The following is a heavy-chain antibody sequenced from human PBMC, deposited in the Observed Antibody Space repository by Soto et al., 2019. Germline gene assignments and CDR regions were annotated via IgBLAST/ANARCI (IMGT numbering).Heavy chain of an antibody. D-gene: IGHD2-8*02. CDR3: AKATATGGGAFEI. CDR1: GFFCSSYD. Sequence: PGGSLSLSCAASGFFCSSYDMSWVRQTPGKGLEWVSTILVDGRTFYVESVKGRFTISRDSSQNTVYLQMNSLTVGDTALYYCAKATATGGGAFEICGQGTMVTVSS. J-gene: IGHJ3*02. V-gene: IGHV3-23*01. CDR2: ILVDGRT.